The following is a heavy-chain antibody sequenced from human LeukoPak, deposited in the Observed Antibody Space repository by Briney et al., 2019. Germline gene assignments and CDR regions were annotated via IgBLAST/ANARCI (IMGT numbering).Heavy chain of an antibody. CDR2: INHSGST. Sequence: SETLSLTCAVYGGSFSGYYWSWIRQPPGKGLEWIGEINHSGSTNYNPSLKSRVTISVDTSKNQFSLKLSSATAADTAVYYCARGPKPYSSGWYGAFDYWGQGTLVTVSS. J-gene: IGHJ4*02. V-gene: IGHV4-34*01. CDR1: GGSFSGYY. D-gene: IGHD6-19*01. CDR3: ARGPKPYSSGWYGAFDY.